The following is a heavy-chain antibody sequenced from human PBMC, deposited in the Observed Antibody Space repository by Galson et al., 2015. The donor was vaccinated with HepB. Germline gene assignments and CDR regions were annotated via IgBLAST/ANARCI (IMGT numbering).Heavy chain of an antibody. CDR1: GYSFTSYW. D-gene: IGHD6-19*01. CDR2: IYPGDSDT. CDR3: ARHHGPAVAGPNPGAAFDI. Sequence: QSGAEVKKPGESLKISCKGSGYSFTSYWIGWVRQMPGKGLEWMGIIYPGDSDTRYSPSFQGQVTISADKSISTAYLQWSSLKASDTAMYYCARHHGPAVAGPNPGAAFDIWGQGTMVTVSS. V-gene: IGHV5-51*01. J-gene: IGHJ3*02.